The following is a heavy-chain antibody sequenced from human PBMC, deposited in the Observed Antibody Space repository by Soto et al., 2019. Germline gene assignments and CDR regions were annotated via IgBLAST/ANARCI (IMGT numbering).Heavy chain of an antibody. Sequence: QVQLLQSGAEVKKPGSSVRVSCEASGGTFRTYAISWVRQAPGQGLEWMGEIIPIFGKVNYAQKFQGRVTITADESTTTVYMALRSLTPEDTAVYYCAKGAVAGTPTSYYYYGMDVWGQGTTVTVS. J-gene: IGHJ6*02. D-gene: IGHD6-19*01. CDR3: AKGAVAGTPTSYYYYGMDV. CDR2: IIPIFGKV. V-gene: IGHV1-69*12. CDR1: GGTFRTYA.